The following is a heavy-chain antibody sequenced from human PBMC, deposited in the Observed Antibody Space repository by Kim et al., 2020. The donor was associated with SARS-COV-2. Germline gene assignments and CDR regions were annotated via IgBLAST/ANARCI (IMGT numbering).Heavy chain of an antibody. CDR3: ARGGYGYYGSGSYYSRPNYYYMDV. CDR1: GGFFSGSY. CDR2: INHSGST. Sequence: SETLSLTCAVYGGFFSGSYWSWIRQPPAKGLEWIGEINHSGSTNYNPSLKSRVTISVDTSKNQFSLKLSSVTAADTAVYYCARGGYGYYGSGSYYSRPNYYYMDVWGKGTTVTVSS. V-gene: IGHV4-34*01. D-gene: IGHD3-10*01. J-gene: IGHJ6*03.